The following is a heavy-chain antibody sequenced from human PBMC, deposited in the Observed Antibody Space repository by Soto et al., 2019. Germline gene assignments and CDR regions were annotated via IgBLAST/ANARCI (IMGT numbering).Heavy chain of an antibody. CDR1: GFTFSSYD. CDR2: IWYDGSNK. V-gene: IGHV3-33*01. J-gene: IGHJ4*02. D-gene: IGHD3-22*01. Sequence: XGSRRLSCAASGFTFSSYDIHWVRQAPGKGLEWVAVIWYDGSNKYYADSVKGRFTISRDNSKNTLYLQMNSLRAEDTAVYYCARDLGYYDPIGLFDYWGQGSLVTVSS. CDR3: ARDLGYYDPIGLFDY.